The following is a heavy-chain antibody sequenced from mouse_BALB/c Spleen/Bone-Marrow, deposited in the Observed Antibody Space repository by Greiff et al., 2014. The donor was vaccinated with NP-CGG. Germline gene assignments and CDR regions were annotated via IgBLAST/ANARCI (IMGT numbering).Heavy chain of an antibody. CDR3: AIYFYFDY. V-gene: IGHV14-3*02. Sequence: EVKLMESGAELVKPGASVRLSCTASGFNIKDTYMHWVKQWPDQGLEWIGRIDPANGNAKHDPKFQGKAAITADTSSNTTYLQLSSLTSEDTAVYYCAIYFYFDYWGQGTTLTVSS. D-gene: IGHD2-3*01. J-gene: IGHJ2*01. CDR2: IDPANGNA. CDR1: GFNIKDTY.